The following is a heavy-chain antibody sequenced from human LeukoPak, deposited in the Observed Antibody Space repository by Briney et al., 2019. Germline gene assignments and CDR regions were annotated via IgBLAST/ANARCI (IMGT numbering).Heavy chain of an antibody. CDR2: INQDGSEK. V-gene: IGHV3-7*01. D-gene: IGHD6-13*01. CDR1: GFTFSSHW. CDR3: ARDGVAAGIYFDY. J-gene: IGHJ4*02. Sequence: GGSLRLSCAVSGFTFSSHWMSWVRQAPGKGLEWVANINQDGSEKHYVDSVKGRFTISRDNAKTSLYLQMTSLRVEDTAVSYCARDGVAAGIYFDYWGQGTLVTVSS.